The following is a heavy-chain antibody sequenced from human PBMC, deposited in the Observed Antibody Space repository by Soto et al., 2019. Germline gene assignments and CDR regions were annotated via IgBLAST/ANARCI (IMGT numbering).Heavy chain of an antibody. CDR3: ARANYYDSSGPPTFDY. Sequence: SVKVSCKASGGTFSSYTMSWVRQAPGQGLEWMGRIIPILGIANYAQKFQGRVTITADKSTSTAYMELSSLRSEDTAVYYCARANYYDSSGPPTFDYWGQGTLVTVSS. D-gene: IGHD3-22*01. CDR1: GGTFSSYT. J-gene: IGHJ4*02. V-gene: IGHV1-69*02. CDR2: IIPILGIA.